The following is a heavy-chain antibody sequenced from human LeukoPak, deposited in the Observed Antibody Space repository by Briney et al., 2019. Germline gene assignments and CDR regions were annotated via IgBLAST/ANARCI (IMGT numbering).Heavy chain of an antibody. CDR1: GYSFTDYY. Sequence: ASVKVSCKASGYSFTDYYIHWVRLAPGQGLEWMGWINPKSGGTHYAQKFQGRVSMTKDTSINTVHLELSSLKTNDTAVYYCARTREGVWGSYSPWGQGTLVTVSS. CDR3: ARTREGVWGSYSP. D-gene: IGHD3-16*01. CDR2: INPKSGGT. V-gene: IGHV1-2*02. J-gene: IGHJ4*02.